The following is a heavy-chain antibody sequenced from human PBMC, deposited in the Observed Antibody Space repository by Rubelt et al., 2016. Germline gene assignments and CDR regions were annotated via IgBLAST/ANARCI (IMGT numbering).Heavy chain of an antibody. CDR3: APPISGYSSGWYVY. V-gene: IGHV3-30*02. D-gene: IGHD6-19*01. Sequence: GGGVAQPGGSLRLSCAASGFTFSSYGMHWVRQAPGKGLEWVAFIRNDGSNEYYADSVKGRFTRSRDNSKNTLYLQMNSMRVEDTAVYYCAPPISGYSSGWYVYWGQGTLVTVSS. CDR2: IRNDGSNE. J-gene: IGHJ4*02. CDR1: GFTFSSYG.